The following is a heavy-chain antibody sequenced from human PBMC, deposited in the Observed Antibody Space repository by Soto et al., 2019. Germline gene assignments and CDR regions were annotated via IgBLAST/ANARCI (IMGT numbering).Heavy chain of an antibody. J-gene: IGHJ4*02. V-gene: IGHV4-34*01. Sequence: QVQLQQWGAGLLKPSETLSLTCAVYGGSFSGYYWSWIRQPPGKGLEWIGEINHSGSTNYNPSLKSVVTISVDTSKNQFSLKLSSVPAADTAVYYCARGGYTIFGVAPPRYWGQGTLVTVSS. D-gene: IGHD3-3*01. CDR3: ARGGYTIFGVAPPRY. CDR2: INHSGST. CDR1: GGSFSGYY.